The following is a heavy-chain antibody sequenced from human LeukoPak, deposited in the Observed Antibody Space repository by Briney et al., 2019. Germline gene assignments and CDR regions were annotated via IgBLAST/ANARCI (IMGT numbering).Heavy chain of an antibody. Sequence: ASVKVSCKASGYTFTSCDINWVRQATGQGLEWMGWMNPNSGNTGYAQKFQGRVTMTRNTSISTAYMELSSLRSEDTAVYYCASSFDILTGYTYYYGMDVWGQGTTVTVSS. V-gene: IGHV1-8*01. CDR3: ASSFDILTGYTYYYGMDV. CDR1: GYTFTSCD. J-gene: IGHJ6*02. CDR2: MNPNSGNT. D-gene: IGHD3-9*01.